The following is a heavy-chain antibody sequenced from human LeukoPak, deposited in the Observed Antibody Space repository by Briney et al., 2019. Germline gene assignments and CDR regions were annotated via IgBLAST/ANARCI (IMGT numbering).Heavy chain of an antibody. D-gene: IGHD3-9*01. CDR2: ISGSGGST. J-gene: IGHJ6*02. CDR1: GFTFSSYA. Sequence: PGGSLRLSCAASGFTFSSYAMSWVRQAPGKGLEWVSAISGSGGSTYYADSVKGRFTISRDNSKNTLYLQMNSLRAEDTAVYYCAKAADVLRYFDWYHAPYYYGMDVWGQGTTVTVSS. CDR3: AKAADVLRYFDWYHAPYYYGMDV. V-gene: IGHV3-23*01.